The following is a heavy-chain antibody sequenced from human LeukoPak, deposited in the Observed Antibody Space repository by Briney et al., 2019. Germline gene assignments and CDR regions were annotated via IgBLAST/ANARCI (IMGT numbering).Heavy chain of an antibody. Sequence: GGSLRLSCAASGFTFRSYWMNWVRQAPGKGPEWVANIKQDGSEKYYVDSVKGRFTISRDNAKNSLYLQMNSLRAEDTAVYYCASPGYSSTPRDYWGQGTLVTVSS. CDR1: GFTFRSYW. V-gene: IGHV3-7*01. D-gene: IGHD6-13*01. CDR3: ASPGYSSTPRDY. CDR2: IKQDGSEK. J-gene: IGHJ4*02.